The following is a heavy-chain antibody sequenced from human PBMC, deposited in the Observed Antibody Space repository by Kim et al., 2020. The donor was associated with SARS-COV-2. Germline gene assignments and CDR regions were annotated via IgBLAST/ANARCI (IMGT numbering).Heavy chain of an antibody. CDR3: ARDLLTIFGPPAIGY. V-gene: IGHV3-30-3*01. J-gene: IGHJ4*02. CDR1: GFTFSSYA. Sequence: GGSLRLSCAASGFTFSSYAMHWVRQAPGKGLEWVAVISYDGSNKYYADSVKGRFTISRDNSKNTLYLQMNSLRAEDTAVYYCARDLLTIFGPPAIGYWGQGTLVTVSS. CDR2: ISYDGSNK. D-gene: IGHD3-3*01.